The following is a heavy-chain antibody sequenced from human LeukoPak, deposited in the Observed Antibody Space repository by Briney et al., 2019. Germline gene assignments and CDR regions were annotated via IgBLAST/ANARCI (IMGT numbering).Heavy chain of an antibody. CDR2: IYYSGST. V-gene: IGHV4-39*01. D-gene: IGHD3-22*01. CDR1: GGSISSSSYY. Sequence: SETLSLTCTVSGGSISSSSYYWGWIRQPPGKGLEWIGSIYYSGSTYYNPSLKSRVTISVDTSKNQFSLMLSSVTAADTAVYYCARGVLSYYDSSGYSIDAFDIWGQGTMVTVSS. J-gene: IGHJ3*02. CDR3: ARGVLSYYDSSGYSIDAFDI.